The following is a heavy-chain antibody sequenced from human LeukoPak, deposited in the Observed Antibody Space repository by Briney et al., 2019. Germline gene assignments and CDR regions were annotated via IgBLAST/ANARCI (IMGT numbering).Heavy chain of an antibody. V-gene: IGHV7-4-1*02. J-gene: IGHJ6*02. Sequence: GASVKVSCKASGYTFTTNAMKWVRQAPGQGLEWMGWINTNTGNPTYAQGFTGRFVFSLDTSVSTAYLQISSLKAEDTAVYYCASPLPINTMVRGPFPGMDVWGQGTTVTVSS. CDR2: INTNTGNP. CDR1: GYTFTTNA. D-gene: IGHD3-10*01. CDR3: ASPLPINTMVRGPFPGMDV.